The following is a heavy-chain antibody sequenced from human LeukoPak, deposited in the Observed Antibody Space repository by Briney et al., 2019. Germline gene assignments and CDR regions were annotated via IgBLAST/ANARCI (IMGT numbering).Heavy chain of an antibody. Sequence: SETLSLTCTVSGGSISSYYWSWIRQPPGKGLEWIGYIYTSGSTNYNPSLKSRVTISVDTSKNQFSLKLSSVTAADTAVYYCAGYLGLQHTYYYYYMDVWGKGTTVTVSS. CDR2: IYTSGST. CDR3: AGYLGLQHTYYYYYMDV. J-gene: IGHJ6*03. CDR1: GGSISSYY. D-gene: IGHD5-18*01. V-gene: IGHV4-4*09.